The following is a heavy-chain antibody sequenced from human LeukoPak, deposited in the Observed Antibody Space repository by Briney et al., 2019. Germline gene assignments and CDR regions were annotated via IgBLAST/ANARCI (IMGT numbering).Heavy chain of an antibody. Sequence: ASVKVSCKASGGTFSSYAISWVRQAPGQGLEWMGGIIPIFGTANYAQKFQGRVTITADESTSTAYMELSSLRAEDTAVYYCAKLVTMIVVVTYYFDYWGQGTLVTVSS. J-gene: IGHJ4*02. CDR1: GGTFSSYA. D-gene: IGHD3-22*01. V-gene: IGHV1-69*13. CDR2: IIPIFGTA. CDR3: AKLVTMIVVVTYYFDY.